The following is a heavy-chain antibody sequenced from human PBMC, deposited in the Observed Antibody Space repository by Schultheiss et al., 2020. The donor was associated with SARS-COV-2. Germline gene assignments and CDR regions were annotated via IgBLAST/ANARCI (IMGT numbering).Heavy chain of an antibody. D-gene: IGHD6-13*01. V-gene: IGHV1-3*01. CDR1: GYTFTSYA. CDR3: AREGGVIAAAGIDY. Sequence: ASVKVSCKASGYTFTSYAMHWVRQAPGQRLEWMGWINAGNGNTKYSQKFQGRVTMTRNTSISTAYMELSSLRSEDTAVYYCAREGGVIAAAGIDYWGQGTLVTVSS. J-gene: IGHJ4*02. CDR2: INAGNGNT.